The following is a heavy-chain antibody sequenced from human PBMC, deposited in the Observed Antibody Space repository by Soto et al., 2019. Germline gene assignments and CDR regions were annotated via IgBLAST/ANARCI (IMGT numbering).Heavy chain of an antibody. CDR1: GFTVGSNY. V-gene: IGHV3-53*01. CDR3: ARSTYYDILAGSYYYYAMDV. CDR2: IYSEGTP. D-gene: IGHD3-9*01. J-gene: IGHJ6*02. Sequence: GGSLRLSCAASGFTVGSNYMSWVRQAPGKGLEWVSVIYSEGTPYYADSVKGRFTISRENSNNTLYLHMNNLRAEDTAVYYCARSTYYDILAGSYYYYAMDVWGQGTTVTVSS.